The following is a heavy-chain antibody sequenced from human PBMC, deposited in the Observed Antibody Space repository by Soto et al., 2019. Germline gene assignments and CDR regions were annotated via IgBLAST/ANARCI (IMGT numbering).Heavy chain of an antibody. Sequence: QVQLVQSGTEVKEPGSSVKVSCKASGGSFSTSSFVWVRQGPGQGLEWMGGIIPIFSRTNLAQKFQGRVTFWADESPRTTYIGLPSLASEDTAIYFRAREGGGSSGGDSWGQGTLVTVSS. CDR3: AREGGGSSGGDS. D-gene: IGHD3-16*01. CDR1: GGSFSTSS. J-gene: IGHJ4*02. V-gene: IGHV1-69*01. CDR2: IIPIFSRT.